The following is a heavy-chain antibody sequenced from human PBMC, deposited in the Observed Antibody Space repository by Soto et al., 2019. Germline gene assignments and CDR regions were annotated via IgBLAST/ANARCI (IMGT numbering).Heavy chain of an antibody. Sequence: SVKVSCKASGGTFSSYTISWVRQAPGQGLEWMGRIIPILGIANYAQKFQGRVTITADKSTSTVYMELSSLRSEDTAVYYCARRIQSKEYYDFWSGYYDTGGFDPWGQGTLVTVSS. CDR2: IIPILGIA. CDR3: ARRIQSKEYYDFWSGYYDTGGFDP. V-gene: IGHV1-69*02. D-gene: IGHD3-3*01. CDR1: GGTFSSYT. J-gene: IGHJ5*02.